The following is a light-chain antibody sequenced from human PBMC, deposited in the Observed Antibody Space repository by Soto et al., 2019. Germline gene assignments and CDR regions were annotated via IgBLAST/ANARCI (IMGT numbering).Light chain of an antibody. CDR2: GAS. Sequence: EIVFTQSPGTLSLSPGERGTLSCRASQSVSSSFLAWYQLKIGQAPRLIIYGASSRATGIPDRFSGSGYGTDFTLTISRLETEDFAVYYCQQYGSTPRTFGQGTKVDIK. V-gene: IGKV3-20*01. CDR1: QSVSSSF. J-gene: IGKJ1*01. CDR3: QQYGSTPRT.